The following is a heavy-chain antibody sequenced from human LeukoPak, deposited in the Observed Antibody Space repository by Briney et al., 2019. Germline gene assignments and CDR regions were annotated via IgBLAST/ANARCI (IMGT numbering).Heavy chain of an antibody. CDR3: TRAAKMRFLEWFPFDP. D-gene: IGHD3-3*01. CDR1: GGSISSGSYY. CDR2: IHTSGST. V-gene: IGHV4-61*02. Sequence: SQTLSLTCTVSGGSISSGSYYWTWIRQPAGKGLEWIGRIHTSGSTGYSPSLKSRATISLDTSKNQFSLRLSSVTAADTAVYYCTRAAKMRFLEWFPFDPWGQGTLVTVSS. J-gene: IGHJ5*02.